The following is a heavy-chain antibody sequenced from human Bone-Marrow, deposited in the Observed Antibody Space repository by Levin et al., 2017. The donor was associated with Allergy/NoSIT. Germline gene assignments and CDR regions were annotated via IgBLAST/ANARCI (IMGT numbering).Heavy chain of an antibody. J-gene: IGHJ6*02. CDR2: IYSSGST. CDR3: ARGVYNYYGLDV. Sequence: LRLSCTVSGGSIRGYYWSWIRQPPGKGLQWIGYIYSSGSTTYNPSLKSRVTISVDTSKNQFSLRLSSVTAADTAVYYCARGVYNYYGLDVWGQGTTVTVSS. CDR1: GGSIRGYY. V-gene: IGHV4-59*01.